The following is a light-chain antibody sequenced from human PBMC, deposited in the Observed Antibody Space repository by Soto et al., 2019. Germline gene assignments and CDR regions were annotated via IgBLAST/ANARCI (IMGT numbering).Light chain of an antibody. J-gene: IGLJ2*01. CDR2: EGG. V-gene: IGLV2-23*01. CDR1: SSDVGSYNY. Sequence: QSALTQPASVSGSPGQSITISCTGTSSDVGSYNYVSWYQQHPGKAPKLIIYEGGKRPSGVSNRFSGSKSGNTASLTISGLQAEDEADYYCCSFALRSTLIFGGGTKLTVL. CDR3: CSFALRSTLI.